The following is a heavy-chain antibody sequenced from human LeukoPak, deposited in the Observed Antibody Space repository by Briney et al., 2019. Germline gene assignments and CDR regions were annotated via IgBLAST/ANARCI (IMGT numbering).Heavy chain of an antibody. CDR3: ARGIGWFGELFNYYYYGMDV. CDR1: GGSISSGGYY. CDR2: IYYSGST. J-gene: IGHJ6*02. D-gene: IGHD3-10*01. Sequence: RTSETLSLTCTVSGGSISSGGYYWSWIRQHPGKGLEWLGYIYYSGSTYYNPSLKSRVTISVDTSKNQFSLKLSSVTAADTAVYYCARGIGWFGELFNYYYYGMDVWGQGTTVTVSS. V-gene: IGHV4-31*03.